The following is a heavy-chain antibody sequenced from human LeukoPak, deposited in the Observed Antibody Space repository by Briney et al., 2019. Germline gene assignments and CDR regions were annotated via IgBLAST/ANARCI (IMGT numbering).Heavy chain of an antibody. Sequence: GGSLRLSCAVSGFTVSSYYMSWVRQAPGKGLEWVSTVNADGGNTYYADSVKGRFTISRDNSKSTLILQMNSLRVEDTALYYCTKRVKYGGTWDHFADWGQGTLVTVSS. D-gene: IGHD1-26*01. J-gene: IGHJ4*02. CDR1: GFTVSSYY. CDR2: VNADGGNT. V-gene: IGHV3-23*01. CDR3: TKRVKYGGTWDHFAD.